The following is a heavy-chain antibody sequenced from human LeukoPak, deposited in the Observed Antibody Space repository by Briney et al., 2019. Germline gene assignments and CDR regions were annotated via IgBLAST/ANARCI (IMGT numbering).Heavy chain of an antibody. J-gene: IGHJ5*02. CDR2: IYYSGST. CDR3: ARDTADTAMANRFDP. Sequence: SETLSLTCTVSGGSISSGDYYWSWIRQPPGKGLEWIGYIYYSGSTYYNPSLKSRVTISVDTSKNQFSLKLSSVTAADAAVYYCARDTADTAMANRFDPWGQGTLVTVSS. D-gene: IGHD5-18*01. CDR1: GGSISSGDYY. V-gene: IGHV4-30-4*01.